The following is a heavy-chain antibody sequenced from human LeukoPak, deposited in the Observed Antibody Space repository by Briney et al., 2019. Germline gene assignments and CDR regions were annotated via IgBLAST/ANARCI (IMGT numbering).Heavy chain of an antibody. CDR3: ARGHRGYCSGGSCSGRNNWFDP. D-gene: IGHD2-15*01. CDR2: INAGNGNT. V-gene: IGHV1-3*01. CDR1: GYTFTSYA. Sequence: AASVKVSCKASGYTFTSYAMHWVRQAPGQRLEWMGWINAGNGNTKYSQKFQGRVTITRDTSASTAYMELSSLRSEDTAVYYCARGHRGYCSGGSCSGRNNWFDPWGQGTLVTVSS. J-gene: IGHJ5*02.